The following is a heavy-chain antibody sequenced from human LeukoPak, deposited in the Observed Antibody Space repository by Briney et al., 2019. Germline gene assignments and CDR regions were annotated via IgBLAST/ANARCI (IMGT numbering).Heavy chain of an antibody. CDR2: MNPNSGNT. V-gene: IGHV1-8*01. Sequence: ASVKVSCKASGYTFTSYDINWVRQATGQGLEWMGWMNPNSGNTGYAQKFQGRVTMTRNTSISTAYMELSSLSSEDTAVYYCARGLKWELRLHYWGQETLVTVSS. CDR1: GYTFTSYD. J-gene: IGHJ4*02. CDR3: ARGLKWELRLHY. D-gene: IGHD1-26*01.